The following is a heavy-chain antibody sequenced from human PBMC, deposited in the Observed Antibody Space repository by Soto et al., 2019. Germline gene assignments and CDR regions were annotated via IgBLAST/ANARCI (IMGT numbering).Heavy chain of an antibody. J-gene: IGHJ4*02. V-gene: IGHV3-74*01. Sequence: EVQLVESGGGLVQPGGSLRLSCAASGFTLSGSWRHWVRKAPGKGLVWVSRINGDGSGTSYADFVKGRFTISRDDAKNTLFLQMNGLRAEDTAVYYCARGIFGSGTANDYWGQGTLVTVSS. CDR3: ARGIFGSGTANDY. CDR1: GFTLSGSW. CDR2: INGDGSGT. D-gene: IGHD3-10*01.